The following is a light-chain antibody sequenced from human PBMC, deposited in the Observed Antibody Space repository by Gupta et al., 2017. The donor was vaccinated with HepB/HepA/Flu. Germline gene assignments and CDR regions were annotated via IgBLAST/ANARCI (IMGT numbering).Light chain of an antibody. CDR3: QQYSDWPLT. V-gene: IGKV3D-15*03. Sequence: EIVMTQSPATLSVSPGETVTLSCRASHSVNRHLAWYQQKPGQAPRLLIYGSSVRATGVPTRFSASGSETEFTLAINILQSRDFAVYYCQQYSDWPLTFGCGTKVEI. J-gene: IGKJ4*01. CDR1: HSVNRH. CDR2: GSS.